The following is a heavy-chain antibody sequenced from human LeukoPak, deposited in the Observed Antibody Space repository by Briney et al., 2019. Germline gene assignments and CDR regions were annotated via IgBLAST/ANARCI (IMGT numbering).Heavy chain of an antibody. V-gene: IGHV3-21*01. J-gene: IGHJ4*02. CDR3: ARDQPATYYYDSSGQVFDY. CDR2: ISSSSSYI. D-gene: IGHD3-22*01. Sequence: GGSLRLSCAASGFTFSSYSMNWVRQAPGKGLEWVSSISSSSSYIYYADSVKGRFTISRDNAKNSLYLQVNSLRAEDTAVYYCARDQPATYYYDSSGQVFDYWGQGTLVTVSS. CDR1: GFTFSSYS.